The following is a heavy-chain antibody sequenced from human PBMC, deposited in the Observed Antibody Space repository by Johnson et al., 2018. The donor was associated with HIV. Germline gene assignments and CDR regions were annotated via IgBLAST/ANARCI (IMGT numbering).Heavy chain of an antibody. V-gene: IGHV3-23*04. J-gene: IGHJ3*01. CDR3: TTGGVSSGYYFFH. CDR1: GFTFSSYA. Sequence: VQLVESGGGLVQAGESLGLSCAASGFTFSSYAMNWVRQAPGKGLEWVSLISGSGDNTHYADSVKGRFTISRDNSKNTLYLQINSLRAEDTAVYYCTTGGVSSGYYFFHWGQGTMVTVSS. D-gene: IGHD3-22*01. CDR2: ISGSGDNT.